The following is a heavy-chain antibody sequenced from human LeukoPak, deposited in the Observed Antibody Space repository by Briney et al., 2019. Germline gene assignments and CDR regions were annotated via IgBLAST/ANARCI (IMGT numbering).Heavy chain of an antibody. CDR2: IFSGDNT. V-gene: IGHV3-53*01. CDR1: GFSVSSIY. D-gene: IGHD3-10*01. J-gene: IGHJ3*02. Sequence: PGGSLRLSCAASGFSVSSIYMSWVRQAPGKGLEWVSVIFSGDNTYYADSVKGRFTISRDNSKNTLYLQMNSLRAEDTAVYYCARDGGRSYYGSGSYISVAFDIWGQGTMVTVSS. CDR3: ARDGGRSYYGSGSYISVAFDI.